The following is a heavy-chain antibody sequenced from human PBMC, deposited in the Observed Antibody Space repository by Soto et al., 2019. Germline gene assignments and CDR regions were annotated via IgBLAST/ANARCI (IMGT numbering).Heavy chain of an antibody. Sequence: VGSLRLSCAASGFTFDDYGMSWVRQAPGKGLEWVSGINWNGGSTGYADSVKGRFTISRDNAKNSLYLQMNSLRAEDTALYYCARGGFASSSWDFDYWGQGTLVTVSS. D-gene: IGHD6-13*01. CDR3: ARGGFASSSWDFDY. V-gene: IGHV3-20*04. J-gene: IGHJ4*02. CDR2: INWNGGST. CDR1: GFTFDDYG.